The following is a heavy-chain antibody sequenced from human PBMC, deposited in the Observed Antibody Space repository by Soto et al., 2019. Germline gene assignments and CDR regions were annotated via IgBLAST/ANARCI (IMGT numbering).Heavy chain of an antibody. J-gene: IGHJ6*02. CDR2: IIPVLGTP. CDR3: ANTAGLVHLLNISGLNV. CDR1: GGTFTSTA. D-gene: IGHD6-13*01. V-gene: IGHV1-69*01. Sequence: QVLLVQSSAEVKKPGSSVKVSCKASGGTFTSTAFSWVRQAPGQGLEWMGGIIPVLGTPNYAQKFQARLTVTADASTTTAHMELSSLRSDDTAVYYCANTAGLVHLLNISGLNVWGQGTTVTVSS.